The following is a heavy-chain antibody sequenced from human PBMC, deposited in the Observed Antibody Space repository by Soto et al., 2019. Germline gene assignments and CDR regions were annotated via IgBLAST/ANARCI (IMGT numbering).Heavy chain of an antibody. CDR2: ISAYNGNT. CDR1: GYTFTSYG. V-gene: IGHV1-18*01. CDR3: ASTGIAARPERVEWFEP. D-gene: IGHD6-6*01. Sequence: ASVKVSCKASGYTFTSYGISWVRQAPGQGLEWMGWISAYNGNTDYAQKLQGRVTMTTDTSTSTAYMELRSLRSDDTAVYYCASTGIAARPERVEWFEPWGQGTLVTVSS. J-gene: IGHJ5*02.